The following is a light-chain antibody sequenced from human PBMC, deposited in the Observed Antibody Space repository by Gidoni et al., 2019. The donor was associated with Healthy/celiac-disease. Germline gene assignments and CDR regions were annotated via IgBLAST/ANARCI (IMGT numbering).Light chain of an antibody. V-gene: IGKV4-1*01. CDR2: WAS. J-gene: IGKJ2*01. Sequence: DIVMTQSPDSLAVSLGERATINCKSSQSVLYSSNNKGYLAWYQQKPGQPPKLLIYWASTRASGVPYRFSGSGSGTDFTLTISSLQAEDVAVYYCQQYYSTPYTFGQGTKLEIK. CDR1: QSVLYSSNNKGY. CDR3: QQYYSTPYT.